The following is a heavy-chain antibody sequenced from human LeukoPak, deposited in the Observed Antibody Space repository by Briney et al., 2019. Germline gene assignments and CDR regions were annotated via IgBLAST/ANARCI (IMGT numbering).Heavy chain of an antibody. CDR2: ISWNSGSI. CDR3: ARDSHCGGDCYPNYYYYMDV. D-gene: IGHD2-21*02. Sequence: PGRSLRLSCAASGFTFDDYAMHWVRQAPGKGLEWVSGISWNSGSIGYADSVKGRFTISRDNAKNSLYLQMNSLRAEDTAVYYCARDSHCGGDCYPNYYYYMDVWGKGTTVTISS. CDR1: GFTFDDYA. V-gene: IGHV3-9*01. J-gene: IGHJ6*03.